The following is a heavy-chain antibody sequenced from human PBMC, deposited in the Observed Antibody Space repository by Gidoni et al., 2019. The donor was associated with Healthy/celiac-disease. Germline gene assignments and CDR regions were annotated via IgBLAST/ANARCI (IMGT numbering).Heavy chain of an antibody. Sequence: EVQLVESGGGLVQPGGSLRLSCAASGFTFISYDMHWVRQATGKGLEWVSAIGTAGDTYYPGSVKGRFTISRENAKNSLYLKTNSLRAGDTAVYYCARVDYGGKLDVWGQGTTVTVSS. V-gene: IGHV3-13*01. CDR1: GFTFISYD. D-gene: IGHD4-17*01. J-gene: IGHJ6*02. CDR2: IGTAGDT. CDR3: ARVDYGGKLDV.